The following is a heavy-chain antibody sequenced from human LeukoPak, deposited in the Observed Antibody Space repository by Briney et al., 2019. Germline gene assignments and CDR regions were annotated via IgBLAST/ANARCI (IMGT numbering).Heavy chain of an antibody. Sequence: MTSETLSLTCAVYGGSFSGYYWSWIRQPPGKGLEWIGEINHSGSTNYNPSLKSRVTISVDTSKNQFSLKLSSVTAADTAVYYCARGNWFDPWGQGTLVTVSS. CDR2: INHSGST. CDR1: GGSFSGYY. J-gene: IGHJ5*02. V-gene: IGHV4-34*01. CDR3: ARGNWFDP.